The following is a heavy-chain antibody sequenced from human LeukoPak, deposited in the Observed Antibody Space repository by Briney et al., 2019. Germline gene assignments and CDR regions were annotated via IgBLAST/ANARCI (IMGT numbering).Heavy chain of an antibody. D-gene: IGHD3-10*01. J-gene: IGHJ4*02. CDR1: GFSVSSSD. V-gene: IGHV3-66*01. CDR3: VYSLPGDQVPDH. CDR2: IYASGRT. Sequence: GGSLRLSCAASGFSVSSSDMSWVRQAPGKGLEWVSIIYASGRTYYADSVKGRFIIYKDNSKNTLYLQMSRLRDADTAVYYCVYSLPGDQVPDHWGQGTLVTVSS.